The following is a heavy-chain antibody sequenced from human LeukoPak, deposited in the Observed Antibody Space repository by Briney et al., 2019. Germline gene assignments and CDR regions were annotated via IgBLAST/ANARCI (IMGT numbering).Heavy chain of an antibody. CDR2: IIPIFGTA. D-gene: IGHD3-22*01. CDR3: ARGLSSGYLDAFDI. V-gene: IGHV1-69*06. CDR1: GGTFNNYA. J-gene: IGHJ3*02. Sequence: SVKVSCKASGGTFNNYAISWVRQAPGQGLEWMGGIIPIFGTANYAQKFQGRVTITADKSTSTAYMELSSLRSEDTAVYYCARGLSSGYLDAFDIWGQGTMVTVSS.